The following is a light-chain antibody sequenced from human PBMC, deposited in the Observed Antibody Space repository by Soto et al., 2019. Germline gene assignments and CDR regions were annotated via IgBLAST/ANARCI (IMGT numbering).Light chain of an antibody. CDR3: QQYGRSPWT. V-gene: IGKV3-20*01. J-gene: IGKJ1*01. Sequence: EIVLTQSPGTLSLSPGERATISCRARQSVTSSYLAWYQQKPGQAPRLIMYGASIRATGIPDRFSGSGSGTDFTLTISRLEPEEFAVYYCQQYGRSPWTFGQGTKVEIK. CDR1: QSVTSSY. CDR2: GAS.